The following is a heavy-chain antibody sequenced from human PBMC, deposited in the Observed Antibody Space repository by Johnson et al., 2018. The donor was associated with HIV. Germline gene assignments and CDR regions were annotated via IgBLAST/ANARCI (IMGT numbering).Heavy chain of an antibody. V-gene: IGHV3-9*01. CDR3: AKGDYYDSSGYYFAAVSPFDI. CDR1: GLTFEDYA. J-gene: IGHJ3*02. D-gene: IGHD3-22*01. Sequence: VQLVESGGGLVQPGRSLRLSCAASGLTFEDYAMHWVRQAPGKGLEWVSGISWNSGSIGYADSVKGRFTISRDNAKNSLYIQMDSLRAEDTALYFCAKGDYYDSSGYYFAAVSPFDIWGQGTMVTVSS. CDR2: ISWNSGSI.